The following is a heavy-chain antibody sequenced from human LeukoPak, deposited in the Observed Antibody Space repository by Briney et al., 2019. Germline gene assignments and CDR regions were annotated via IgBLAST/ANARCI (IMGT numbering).Heavy chain of an antibody. CDR2: INHSGST. Sequence: SETLSPTCAVYGGSFSGYYWSWIRQPPGKGLEWIGEINHSGSTNYNTSLKSRVTISVETSQNQFSLKLSSVTAADTALYYCARESYPGRSGWYSGTYYFDYWGEGTLVTLSS. J-gene: IGHJ4*02. CDR1: GGSFSGYY. V-gene: IGHV4-34*01. D-gene: IGHD6-19*01. CDR3: ARESYPGRSGWYSGTYYFDY.